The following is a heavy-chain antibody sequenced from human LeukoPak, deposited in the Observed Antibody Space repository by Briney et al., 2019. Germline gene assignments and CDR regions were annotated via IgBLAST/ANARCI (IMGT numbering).Heavy chain of an antibody. CDR1: GFTFSSYS. CDR2: ISSSSSYI. CDR3: ARGGSGGYGDYDDY. J-gene: IGHJ4*02. D-gene: IGHD1-26*01. Sequence: NPGGSLRLSCAASGFTFSSYSMNWVRQAPGKGLEWVSSISSSSSYIYYADSVKGRFTISRDNAKNSLYLQMNSLRAEDTAVYYCARGGSGGYGDYDDYWGQGTLVTVSS. V-gene: IGHV3-21*01.